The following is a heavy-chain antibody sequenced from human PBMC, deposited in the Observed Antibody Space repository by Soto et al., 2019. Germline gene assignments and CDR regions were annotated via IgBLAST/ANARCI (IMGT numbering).Heavy chain of an antibody. CDR3: ARRLGDILTGYYKDY. Sequence: GGSLRLSCAASGFTFSSYWMSWVRQAPGKGLEWVANIKQDGSEKYYVDSVKGRFTISRDNAKNSLYLQMNSLRAEDTAVYYCARRLGDILTGYYKDYWGQGTLVTVSS. CDR2: IKQDGSEK. D-gene: IGHD3-9*01. V-gene: IGHV3-7*01. CDR1: GFTFSSYW. J-gene: IGHJ4*02.